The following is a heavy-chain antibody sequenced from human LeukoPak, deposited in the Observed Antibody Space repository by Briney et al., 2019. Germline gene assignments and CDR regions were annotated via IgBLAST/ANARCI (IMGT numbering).Heavy chain of an antibody. D-gene: IGHD4-23*01. V-gene: IGHV3-23*01. CDR2: ISASASHT. CDR1: GFIFSSYA. CDR3: ARVAYGGNSEDY. Sequence: QSGGSLRLSCAASGFIFSSYAMSWVRQGPGMGLESVSAISASASHTYYADSVKGRFTISRDNAKNSLYLQMNSLRAEDTAVYYCARVAYGGNSEDYWGQGTLVTVSS. J-gene: IGHJ4*02.